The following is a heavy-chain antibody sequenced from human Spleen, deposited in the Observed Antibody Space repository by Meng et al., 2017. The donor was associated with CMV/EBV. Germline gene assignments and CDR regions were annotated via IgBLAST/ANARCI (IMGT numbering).Heavy chain of an antibody. Sequence: ASLKISCAASGFTFSNAWMSWVRQAPGKGLEWVGRIKSKIDGGTVDYAAPVKGRFTISRDDSKNTVYLQMNSLKTEDTAVYYCAYPTTFDFWGQGTLVTVSS. CDR3: AYPTTFDF. J-gene: IGHJ4*02. D-gene: IGHD1-7*01. V-gene: IGHV3-15*01. CDR1: GFTFSNAW. CDR2: IKSKIDGGTV.